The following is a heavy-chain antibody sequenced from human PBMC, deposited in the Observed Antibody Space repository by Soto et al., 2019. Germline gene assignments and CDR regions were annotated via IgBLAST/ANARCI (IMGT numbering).Heavy chain of an antibody. CDR3: AREVQVRATAVVY. J-gene: IGHJ4*02. D-gene: IGHD3-10*01. CDR1: GGTFNTYA. V-gene: IGHV1-69*19. Sequence: QVQLVQSGAEMKKPGSSVKVSCQSSGGTFNTYAMNWVRQAPGQGPEWMGDISPMFGAANYAPKFQGRVTITADESTGTSHMQWRSLTSEDTAPDFCAREVQVRATAVVYWGQGTVVTVSS. CDR2: ISPMFGAA.